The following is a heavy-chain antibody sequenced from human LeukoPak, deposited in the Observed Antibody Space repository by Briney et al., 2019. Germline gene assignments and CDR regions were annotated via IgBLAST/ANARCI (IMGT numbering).Heavy chain of an antibody. V-gene: IGHV1-69*02. Sequence: ASVKVSCKASGGTFSSYTISWVRQAPGQGLEWMGRIIPILGIANYAQKFQGRVTITADKSTSTAYMELSSLRSEDTAVYYCARVNGYSYGSMYYFDYWGLGTLVTVSS. CDR2: IIPILGIA. CDR1: GGTFSSYT. CDR3: ARVNGYSYGSMYYFDY. J-gene: IGHJ4*02. D-gene: IGHD5-18*01.